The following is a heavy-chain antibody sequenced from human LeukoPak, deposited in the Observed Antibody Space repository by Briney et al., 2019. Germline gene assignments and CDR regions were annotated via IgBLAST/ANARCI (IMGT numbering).Heavy chain of an antibody. CDR2: ITYNGGGT. CDR3: ARVVLQVVTTFRNDYFDI. V-gene: IGHV3-20*04. Sequence: GGSLRLSCAASGLTFDDYGMRWVRQAPGKGLEWVSGITYNGGGTYKADSVKGRFTIPRDSAKNHLYLQMNSLRAEDTALYYCARVVLQVVTTFRNDYFDIWGQGTMVTVS. CDR1: GLTFDDYG. J-gene: IGHJ3*02. D-gene: IGHD2-21*02.